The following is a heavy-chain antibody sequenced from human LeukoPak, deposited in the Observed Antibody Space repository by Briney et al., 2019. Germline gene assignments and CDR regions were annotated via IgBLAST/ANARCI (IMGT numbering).Heavy chain of an antibody. Sequence: GGSLRLSCAASGFSFNNYRMSWVRQAPGKGLEWVASINQDGSEKYYVDPVKGRFTISRDNAEKSLYLQVNSLRAEDTAAYYCARDKDRSFDWFDRRPGGDAFDIWGRGTMVTVSS. J-gene: IGHJ3*02. CDR3: ARDKDRSFDWFDRRPGGDAFDI. CDR1: GFSFNNYR. D-gene: IGHD3-9*01. CDR2: INQDGSEK. V-gene: IGHV3-7*01.